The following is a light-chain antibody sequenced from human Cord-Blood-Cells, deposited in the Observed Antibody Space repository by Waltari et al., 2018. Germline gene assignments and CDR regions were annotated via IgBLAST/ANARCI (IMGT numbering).Light chain of an antibody. V-gene: IGKV3-20*01. CDR2: GVS. Sequence: EIVLTHSPGTLSLSPGERATLSCRASQSVSSSYLAWYQQKPGQAPRLLIYGVSSRATGIPDRFSGSGSVTDFTLTISRLEPEDCAVYYCQQYGSSIFTFGPGTKVDIK. CDR1: QSVSSSY. CDR3: QQYGSSIFT. J-gene: IGKJ3*01.